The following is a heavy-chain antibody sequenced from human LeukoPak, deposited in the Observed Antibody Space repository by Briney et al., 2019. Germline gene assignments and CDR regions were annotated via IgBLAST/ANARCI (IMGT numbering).Heavy chain of an antibody. CDR1: GGSISSYY. Sequence: PSETLSLTCTVSGGSISSYYWSWIRQPPGKGLEWIGYIYYSGSTNYNPSLKSRVTISVDTSKNQFSLKLSSVTAADTAVYYCARRVYYDILGAFDIWGQGTMVTVSS. CDR3: ARRVYYDILGAFDI. J-gene: IGHJ3*02. D-gene: IGHD3-9*01. V-gene: IGHV4-59*08. CDR2: IYYSGST.